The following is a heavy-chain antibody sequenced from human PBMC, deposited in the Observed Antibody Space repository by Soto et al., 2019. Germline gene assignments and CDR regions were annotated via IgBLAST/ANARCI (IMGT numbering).Heavy chain of an antibody. CDR3: GGGHYFSDY. D-gene: IGHD3-16*01. CDR1: GFTFSSYG. Sequence: QVQLVESGGGVVQPGRSLRLSCAASGFTFSSYGMHWVRQAPGKGLEWVALISNDGSNKYYVDSVKGRFTISRDNSKKTLYLQMNSLGAEDTAVYYCGGGHYFSDYWGQGTLITVSS. J-gene: IGHJ4*02. V-gene: IGHV3-30*03. CDR2: ISNDGSNK.